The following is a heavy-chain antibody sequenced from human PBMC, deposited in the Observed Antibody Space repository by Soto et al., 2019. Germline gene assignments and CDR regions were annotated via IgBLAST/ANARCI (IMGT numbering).Heavy chain of an antibody. V-gene: IGHV4-30-2*01. CDR3: ARGTTGYSYGYGPTPFDY. CDR2: IYHSGST. CDR1: GGSISSGGYS. D-gene: IGHD5-18*01. J-gene: IGHJ4*02. Sequence: PSETLSLTCAVSGGSISSGGYSWSWIRQPPGKGLEWIGYIYHSGSTYYNPSLKSRVTISVDRSKNQFSLKLSSVTAADTAVYYCARGTTGYSYGYGPTPFDYWGQGTLVTVS.